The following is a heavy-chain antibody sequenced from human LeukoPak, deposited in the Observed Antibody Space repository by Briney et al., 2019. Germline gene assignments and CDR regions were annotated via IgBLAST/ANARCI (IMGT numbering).Heavy chain of an antibody. J-gene: IGHJ4*02. CDR2: INHSGST. V-gene: IGHV4-34*01. CDR1: GGSFSGYY. Sequence: SETLSLTCAVYGGSFSGYYWSWIRQPPGKGLEWIGEINHSGSTNYNPSLKSRVTISVDTSKNQFSLKLSSVTAADTAVYYCARPLRFLEAFDYWGQGTLVTVSS. D-gene: IGHD3-3*01. CDR3: ARPLRFLEAFDY.